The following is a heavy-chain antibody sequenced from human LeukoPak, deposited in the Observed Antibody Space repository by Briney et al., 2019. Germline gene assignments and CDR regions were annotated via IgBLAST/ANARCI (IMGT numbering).Heavy chain of an antibody. Sequence: ASVKVCCKASGYTFTAYYMHWVRQAPGQGLEWMGWINPNSGGTNYAQKFQGRVTMTRDTSISTAYIELSRLRSDDTAVYYCARTYRGSYRDAFDIWGQGTMVTVSS. CDR3: ARTYRGSYRDAFDI. D-gene: IGHD1-26*01. V-gene: IGHV1-2*02. J-gene: IGHJ3*02. CDR2: INPNSGGT. CDR1: GYTFTAYY.